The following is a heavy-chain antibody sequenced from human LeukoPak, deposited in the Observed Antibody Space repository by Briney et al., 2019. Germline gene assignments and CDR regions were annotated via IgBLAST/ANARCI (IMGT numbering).Heavy chain of an antibody. Sequence: GASVKVSCKASGGTFSSYAISWVRQAPGQGLEWMGWISAYNGNTNYAQKLQGRVTMTTDTSTSTVYMELSSLRSEDTALDYCARHTTGYNSTRDSFNIWGQGTMVTVSS. CDR2: ISAYNGNT. J-gene: IGHJ3*02. D-gene: IGHD1-1*01. V-gene: IGHV1-18*01. CDR3: ARHTTGYNSTRDSFNI. CDR1: GGTFSSYA.